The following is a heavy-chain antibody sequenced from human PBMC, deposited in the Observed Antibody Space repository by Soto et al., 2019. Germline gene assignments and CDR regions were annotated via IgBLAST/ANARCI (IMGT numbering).Heavy chain of an antibody. J-gene: IGHJ4*02. V-gene: IGHV3-21*01. Sequence: EVQLVESGGGLVKPGGSLRLSCAASGFTFSSYSMNWVRQAPGKGLEWVSSISSSSSYIYYADSVKGRFTISRDNAKNSLYLQMNSLRAEDTAVYYCARDLLTTVTLRGPVAGTVDYWGQGTLVTVSS. CDR1: GFTFSSYS. CDR3: ARDLLTTVTLRGPVAGTVDY. CDR2: ISSSSSYI. D-gene: IGHD4-17*01.